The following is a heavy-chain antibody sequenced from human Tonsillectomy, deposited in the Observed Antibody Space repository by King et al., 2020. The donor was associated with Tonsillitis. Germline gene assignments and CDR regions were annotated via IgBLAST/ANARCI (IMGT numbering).Heavy chain of an antibody. D-gene: IGHD3-9*01. J-gene: IGHJ4*02. CDR1: GFTFSSYA. Sequence: VQLVESGGGLVQPGGSLRLSCAASGFTFSSYAMSWVRQAPGKGLEWVSVIYSGGSSTYYADSEKGRFTISRDNSKNTLYLQMNSLRAEDTAVYYCAKGGYDILTGYYPDYWGQGTLVTVSS. CDR2: IYSGGSST. CDR3: AKGGYDILTGYYPDY. V-gene: IGHV3-23*03.